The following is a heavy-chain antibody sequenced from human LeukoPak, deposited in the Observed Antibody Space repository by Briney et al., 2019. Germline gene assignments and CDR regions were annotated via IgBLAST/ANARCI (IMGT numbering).Heavy chain of an antibody. Sequence: PSETLSLTCTVSGGSISSSSYYCGWIRQPRGKGLEYIGSIYYAGSSYYNPSLKSRLTTSVDTSKNQFSLRLNSVTAADTAVYFCARGNSNGWLFWYFDLWGRGTLVTVAS. D-gene: IGHD6-19*01. CDR1: GGSISSSSYY. CDR2: IYYAGSS. V-gene: IGHV4-39*07. CDR3: ARGNSNGWLFWYFDL. J-gene: IGHJ2*01.